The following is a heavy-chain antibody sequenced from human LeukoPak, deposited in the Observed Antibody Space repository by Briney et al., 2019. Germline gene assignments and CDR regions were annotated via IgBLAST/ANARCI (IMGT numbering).Heavy chain of an antibody. CDR2: IYPGDSDT. Sequence: GESLKISCKGSGDSFTNYWIGWVRQMPGKGLEWMGIIYPGDSDTRYSPSFQGQVIISADKSISTAYLQWSSLKASDTAIYYCARRLRSPPDYWGQGTLVTVSS. J-gene: IGHJ4*02. CDR3: ARRLRSPPDY. V-gene: IGHV5-51*01. D-gene: IGHD3-10*01. CDR1: GDSFTNYW.